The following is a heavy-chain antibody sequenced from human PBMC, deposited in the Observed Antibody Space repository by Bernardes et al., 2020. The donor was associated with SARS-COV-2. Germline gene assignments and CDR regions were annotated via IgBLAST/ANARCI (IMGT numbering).Heavy chain of an antibody. CDR2: FDPEDGET. CDR1: GYSLSELC. CDR3: ATGAATYYYDSRGYYRLDY. D-gene: IGHD3-22*01. J-gene: IGHJ4*02. Sequence: VKVSCKVSGYSLSELCIHWVRQAPGKGLEWMGSFDPEDGETIYAQKFQGRVTMTEDTSTDTAYMELSSLRSEDTAVYYCATGAATYYYDSRGYYRLDYWGQGTLVTVSS. V-gene: IGHV1-24*01.